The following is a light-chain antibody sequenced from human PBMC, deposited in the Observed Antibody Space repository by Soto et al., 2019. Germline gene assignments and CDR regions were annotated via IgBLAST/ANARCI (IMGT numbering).Light chain of an antibody. Sequence: EIVTTQSPATLSVSPGERATLSCRASQSVKSDLAWFQQKPGQAPRLLIYDASIRATGIPPRLSGSGSGTEFTLTISSLQSEDFAVYYCQQYNNWPPWTLGQGTKVDIK. J-gene: IGKJ1*01. CDR1: QSVKSD. CDR3: QQYNNWPPWT. CDR2: DAS. V-gene: IGKV3-15*01.